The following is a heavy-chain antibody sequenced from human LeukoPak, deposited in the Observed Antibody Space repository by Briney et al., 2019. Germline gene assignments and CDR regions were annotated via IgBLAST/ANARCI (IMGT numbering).Heavy chain of an antibody. V-gene: IGHV4-61*02. J-gene: IGHJ5*02. CDR3: ARVERDGSFDP. CDR2: IYTSGST. D-gene: IGHD2-15*01. Sequence: SETLSLTCTVSGYSISSGYYWSWIRQPAGKGLEWIGRIYTSGSTNYNPSLKSRVTISVDTSKNQFSLKLSSVTAADTAVYYCARVERDGSFDPWGQGTLVTVSS. CDR1: GYSISSGYY.